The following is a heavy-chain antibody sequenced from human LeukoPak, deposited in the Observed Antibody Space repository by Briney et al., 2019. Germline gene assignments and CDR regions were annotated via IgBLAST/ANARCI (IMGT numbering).Heavy chain of an antibody. J-gene: IGHJ4*02. CDR2: IYYSGST. CDR3: ARSFRYYSNYPFDY. V-gene: IGHV4-59*01. Sequence: SETLSLTCTVSGGSISSYYWSWIRQPPGKGLEWIGYIYYSGSTNYNPSLKSRVTISVDTSKNQFPLKLSSVTAAGTAVYYCARSFRYYSNYPFDYWGQGTLVTVSS. CDR1: GGSISSYY. D-gene: IGHD4-11*01.